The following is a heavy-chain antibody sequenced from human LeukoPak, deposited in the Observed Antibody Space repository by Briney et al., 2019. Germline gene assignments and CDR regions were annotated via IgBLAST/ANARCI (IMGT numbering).Heavy chain of an antibody. Sequence: GGSLRLSCAASGFTFSSYAMSWVRQALGKGLEWVSTMTGSGGSTYYADSVKGRFTISRDNSKNTLYLQMNSLRAEDTAVYYCAKGRSSWSAFDYWGQGTLVTVSS. J-gene: IGHJ4*02. CDR3: AKGRSSWSAFDY. D-gene: IGHD6-13*01. V-gene: IGHV3-23*01. CDR1: GFTFSSYA. CDR2: MTGSGGST.